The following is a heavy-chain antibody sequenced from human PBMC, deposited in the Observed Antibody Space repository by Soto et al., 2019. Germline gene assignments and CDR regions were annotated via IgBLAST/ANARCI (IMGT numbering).Heavy chain of an antibody. D-gene: IGHD3-3*01. CDR2: ISTSGNV. CDR1: GGSLTKYY. J-gene: IGHJ4*02. CDR3: ARDNNDFWSLYPLAFDY. Sequence: SETLSLTCTVSGGSLTKYYWSWIRQPAGKGLEWIGRISTSGNVVSKASLRSRLTMSVDTSKNQFSLRLTAVTAADTAVYYCARDNNDFWSLYPLAFDYWGQGALVTVSS. V-gene: IGHV4-4*07.